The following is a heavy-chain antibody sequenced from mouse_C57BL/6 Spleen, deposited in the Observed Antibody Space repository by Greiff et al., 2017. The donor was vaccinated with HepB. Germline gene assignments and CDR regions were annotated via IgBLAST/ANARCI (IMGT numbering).Heavy chain of an antibody. CDR1: GYTFTSYW. V-gene: IGHV1-50*01. D-gene: IGHD2-12*01. J-gene: IGHJ4*01. CDR2: IDPSDSYT. CDR3: ARRYSLYAMDY. Sequence: QVQLKQPGAELVKPGASVKLSCKASGYTFTSYWMQWVKQRPGQGLEWIGEIDPSDSYTNYNQKFKGKATLTVDTSSSTAYMQLSSLTSEDSAVYYCARRYSLYAMDYWGQGTSVTVSS.